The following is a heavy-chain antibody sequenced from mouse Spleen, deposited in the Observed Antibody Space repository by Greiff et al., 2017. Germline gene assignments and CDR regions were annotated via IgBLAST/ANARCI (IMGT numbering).Heavy chain of an antibody. D-gene: IGHD4-1*01. CDR1: GYSFTDYN. J-gene: IGHJ2*01. CDR3: ARKGKLGYYFDY. V-gene: IGHV1-39*01. CDR2: INPNYGTT. Sequence: EVKLVESGPELVKPGASVKISCKASGYSFTDYNMNWVKQSNGKSLEWIGVINPNYGTTSYNQKFKGKATLTVDQSSSTAYMQLNSLTSEDSAVYYCARKGKLGYYFDYWGQGTTLTVSS.